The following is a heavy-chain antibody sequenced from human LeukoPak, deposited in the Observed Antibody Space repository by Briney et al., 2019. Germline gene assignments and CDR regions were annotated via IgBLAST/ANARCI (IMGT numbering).Heavy chain of an antibody. CDR1: GYTFTGYY. CDR3: ARFHYYDSSGYLDY. J-gene: IGHJ4*02. D-gene: IGHD3-22*01. CDR2: INPNSGGT. Sequence: ASVKVSCKASGYTFTGYYMHWVRQAPGQGLEWMGWINPNSGGTNYAQKFQGRVTMTRDMSTSTVYMELSSLRSEDTAVYYCARFHYYDSSGYLDYWGQGTLVTVSS. V-gene: IGHV1-2*02.